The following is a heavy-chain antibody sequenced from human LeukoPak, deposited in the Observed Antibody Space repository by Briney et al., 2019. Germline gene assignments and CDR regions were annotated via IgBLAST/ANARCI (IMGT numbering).Heavy chain of an antibody. D-gene: IGHD1-14*01. Sequence: GGSLRLSCAASGFTFRNYGMHWIRQAPGKGLEWVSSISTGSSYIYYADSVKGRFTISRDNAKNSLYLQMNSLRAEDTAVYYCARGYRSFDYWGQGTLVTVSS. CDR2: ISTGSSYI. CDR3: ARGYRSFDY. J-gene: IGHJ4*02. V-gene: IGHV3-21*06. CDR1: GFTFRNYG.